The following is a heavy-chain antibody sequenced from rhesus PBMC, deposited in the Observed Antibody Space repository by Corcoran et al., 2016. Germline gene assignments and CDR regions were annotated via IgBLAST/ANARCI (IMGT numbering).Heavy chain of an antibody. CDR2: IAPSKGNT. J-gene: IGHJ2*01. Sequence: QVQLVQSGAEVKKPGASVQLSCKASGYTFTSYYIHWVRQAPGQVLEWMGWIAPSKGNTGYAQKFQGRVTMTRDTSTSTAYMELSSLRSEDTAVYYCTKYYGSKWYVDLWGPGTQITISS. V-gene: IGHV1S9*01. D-gene: IGHD4-29*01. CDR1: GYTFTSYY. CDR3: TKYYGSKWYVDL.